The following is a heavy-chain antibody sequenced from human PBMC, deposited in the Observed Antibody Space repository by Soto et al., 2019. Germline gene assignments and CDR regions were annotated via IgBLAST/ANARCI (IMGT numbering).Heavy chain of an antibody. CDR1: GGTFSSYT. CDR3: ASDSATPFDY. J-gene: IGHJ4*02. V-gene: IGHV1-69*02. D-gene: IGHD2-15*01. Sequence: QVQLVQSGAEVKKPGSSVKVSCKASGGTFSSYTISWVRQAPGQGLEWMGRIIPILGIANYAQKFQGRATITAANSTSTAYMELSSLRSEDTAVYYCASDSATPFDYWGQGTLVTVSS. CDR2: IIPILGIA.